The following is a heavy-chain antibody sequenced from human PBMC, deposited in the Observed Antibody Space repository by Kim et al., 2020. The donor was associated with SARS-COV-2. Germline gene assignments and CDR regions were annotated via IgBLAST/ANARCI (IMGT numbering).Heavy chain of an antibody. CDR2: INAGNGNT. J-gene: IGHJ4*02. V-gene: IGHV1-3*01. CDR3: ARTFGSGWWARGPFDY. D-gene: IGHD6-19*01. CDR1: GYTFTSYA. Sequence: ASVKVSCKASGYTFTSYAMHWVHQAPGQRLEWMGWINAGNGNTKYSQKFQGRVTITRDTSASTAYMELSSLRSEDTAVYYCARTFGSGWWARGPFDYWGQGTLVTVSS.